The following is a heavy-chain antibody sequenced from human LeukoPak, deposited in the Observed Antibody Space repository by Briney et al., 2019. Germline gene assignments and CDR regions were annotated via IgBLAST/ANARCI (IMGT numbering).Heavy chain of an antibody. V-gene: IGHV1-18*01. CDR2: ISAYNGNT. J-gene: IGHJ6*02. CDR3: ARQDYDILTGFGVGWYYYGMDV. Sequence: ASVKVSCKASGYTFTSYGISWVRQAPGQGLEWMGWISAYNGNTNYAQKLQGRVTMTTGTSTSTAYMELRSLRSDDTAVYYCARQDYDILTGFGVGWYYYGMDVWGQGTTVTVSS. CDR1: GYTFTSYG. D-gene: IGHD3-9*01.